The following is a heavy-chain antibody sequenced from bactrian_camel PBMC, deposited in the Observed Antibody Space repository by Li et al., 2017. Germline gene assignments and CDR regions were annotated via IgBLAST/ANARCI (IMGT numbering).Heavy chain of an antibody. CDR3: AADSGWAAYCSLVRGSGYEYHY. J-gene: IGHJ4*01. V-gene: IGHV3S10*01. D-gene: IGHD3*01. CDR2: MSRFDST. CDR1: GFTFSRYA. Sequence: VQMVESGGGSVEAGGSLRLSCEASGFTFSRYAMNWVRQAPGKGLEWVSGMSRFDSTYYAHSVAGRFSISRDNAKNTLYLQLNSLKPEDTAMYYCAADSGWAAYCSLVRGSGYEYHYWGQGTQVTVS.